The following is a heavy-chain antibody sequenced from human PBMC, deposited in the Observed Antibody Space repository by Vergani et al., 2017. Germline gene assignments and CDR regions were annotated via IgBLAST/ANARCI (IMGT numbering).Heavy chain of an antibody. J-gene: IGHJ6*02. V-gene: IGHV4-39*01. CDR3: ARHYYGSGSYYFQYYYYGMDV. Sequence: QLQLQESGPGLVKPSETLSLTCTVSGGSISSSSYYWGWIRQPPGKGLEWIGSIYYSGSTYYNPSLKSRVTISVDTSKNQFSLKLSSVTAADTAVYYCARHYYGSGSYYFQYYYYGMDVWGQGTTVTVSS. CDR2: IYYSGST. CDR1: GGSISSSSYY. D-gene: IGHD3-10*01.